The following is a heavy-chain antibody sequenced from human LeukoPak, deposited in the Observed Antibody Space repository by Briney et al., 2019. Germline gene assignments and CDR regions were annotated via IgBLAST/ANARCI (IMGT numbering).Heavy chain of an antibody. J-gene: IGHJ4*02. Sequence: GGSLRLSCAASGFTFDDYCMSWVPQAPGKGLEWVSGINWNGGSTGYADSVKGRFTISRDNAKNSLYLQMNTLRAEDAALYYCARSPADYDSSGYWGQGTLVTVSS. CDR2: INWNGGST. V-gene: IGHV3-20*04. CDR1: GFTFDDYC. D-gene: IGHD3-22*01. CDR3: ARSPADYDSSGY.